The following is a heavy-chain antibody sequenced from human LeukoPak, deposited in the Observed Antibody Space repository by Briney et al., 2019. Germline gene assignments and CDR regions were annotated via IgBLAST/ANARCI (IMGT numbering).Heavy chain of an antibody. V-gene: IGHV4-59*12. Sequence: SETLSLTCTVSGGSISSYYWSWIRQPPGKGLEWIGYIYYSGSTNYNPSLKSRVTISVDTSKNQFSLKLSSVTAADTAVYYCASPGGQQLVTKYFQHWGQGTLVTVSS. CDR3: ASPGGQQLVTKYFQH. D-gene: IGHD6-13*01. CDR1: GGSISSYY. CDR2: IYYSGST. J-gene: IGHJ1*01.